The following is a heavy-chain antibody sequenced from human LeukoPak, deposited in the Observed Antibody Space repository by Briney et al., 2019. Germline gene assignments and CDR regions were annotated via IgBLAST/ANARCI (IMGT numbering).Heavy chain of an antibody. CDR3: VFSAGGVEGYYFVY. D-gene: IGHD3-16*01. CDR2: IYHSGST. Sequence: PSETLSLTCAVSGGSISSSNWWSWVRQPPGKGLEWIGEIYHSGSTNYNPSLKSRVTISVDRSKSQFSLKLSSVTAADTAVYYCVFSAGGVEGYYFVYWGQGTLVTVSS. J-gene: IGHJ4*02. V-gene: IGHV4-4*02. CDR1: GGSISSSNW.